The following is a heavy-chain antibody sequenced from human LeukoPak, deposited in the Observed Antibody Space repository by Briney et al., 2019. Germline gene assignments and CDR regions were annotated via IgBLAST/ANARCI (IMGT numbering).Heavy chain of an antibody. V-gene: IGHV3-48*04. CDR3: ARDRRAVPYAKYSGLDV. D-gene: IGHD2-2*01. J-gene: IGHJ6*02. CDR2: ISTSGTT. CDR1: GFPFSSYA. Sequence: GGSLRLSCAASGFPFSSYAMTWVRQAPGKGLEWVSQISTSGTTYYAGSVKGRFTISRDSAKNSLYLQMNSLRAEDTALYHCARDRRAVPYAKYSGLDVWGQGTTVTVSS.